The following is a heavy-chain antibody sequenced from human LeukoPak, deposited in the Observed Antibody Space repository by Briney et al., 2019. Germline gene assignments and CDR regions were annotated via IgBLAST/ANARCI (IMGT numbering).Heavy chain of an antibody. CDR2: INHSGST. V-gene: IGHV4-34*01. J-gene: IGHJ4*02. Sequence: SETLSLTCAVYGGSFSGYYWSWIRQPPGKGLEWIGEINHSGSTNYNPSLKSRVTISVDTSKNQFSLKLSSVTAADTAVYYCARGRIPGTSPFGYWGQGTLVTVSS. D-gene: IGHD1-20*01. CDR3: ARGRIPGTSPFGY. CDR1: GGSFSGYY.